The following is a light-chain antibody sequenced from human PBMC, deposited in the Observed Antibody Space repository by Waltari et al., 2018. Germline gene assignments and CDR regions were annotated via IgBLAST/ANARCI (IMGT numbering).Light chain of an antibody. CDR3: QQSDSLPLT. V-gene: IGKV1-39*01. CDR1: QTINKY. J-gene: IGKJ4*01. Sequence: DIQMTQSPSSLSASVGDRVTTTCRASQTINKYLNWYQQKPGKAPKVLISVVSYLHTGVPSRFSGSGSGTDFTLTISSLQPEDFATYYCQQSDSLPLTFAGGTKVEIK. CDR2: VVS.